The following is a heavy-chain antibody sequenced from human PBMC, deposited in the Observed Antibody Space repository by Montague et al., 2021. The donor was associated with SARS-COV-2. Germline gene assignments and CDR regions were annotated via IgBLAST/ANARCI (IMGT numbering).Heavy chain of an antibody. V-gene: IGHV6-1*01. Sequence: CAISGDSVSSNSAARNWIRQSPSRGLERLGRTYYRSKWFHDYAISVKSRIIINPDTSKNQFSLQLNSVTPEDTAVYYCANFAVSGTTADYWGQGILVTVSS. CDR2: TYYRSKWFH. D-gene: IGHD6-19*01. CDR1: GDSVSSNSAA. J-gene: IGHJ4*02. CDR3: ANFAVSGTTADY.